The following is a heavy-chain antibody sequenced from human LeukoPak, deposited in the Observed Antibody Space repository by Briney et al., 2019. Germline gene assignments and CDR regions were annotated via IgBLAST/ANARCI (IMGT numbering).Heavy chain of an antibody. Sequence: SETLSLTCTVYGGSFSGYYWSWIRQPPGKGLEWIGEINHSGSTNYNPSLKSRVTISVDTSKNQFSLKLSSVTAADTAVYYCARQVDTSRGAVWGKGTTVTVSS. CDR2: INHSGST. V-gene: IGHV4-34*01. J-gene: IGHJ6*04. D-gene: IGHD2-2*01. CDR3: ARQVDTSRGAV. CDR1: GGSFSGYY.